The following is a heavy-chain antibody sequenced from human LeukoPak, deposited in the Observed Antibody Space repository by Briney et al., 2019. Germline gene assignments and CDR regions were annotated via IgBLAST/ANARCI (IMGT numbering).Heavy chain of an antibody. V-gene: IGHV3-74*01. J-gene: IGHJ3*02. CDR1: GFTFSHYW. Sequence: GGSLRLSCAASGFTFSHYWMHWIRQAPGKGLVWVSHIHSDGSRTSYTDSVKGRFSISRDNAKNTVSLQMNSLRAEDTAIYYCARGGVGSFDIWGQGTVVTVSS. CDR2: IHSDGSRT. D-gene: IGHD2-8*01. CDR3: ARGGVGSFDI.